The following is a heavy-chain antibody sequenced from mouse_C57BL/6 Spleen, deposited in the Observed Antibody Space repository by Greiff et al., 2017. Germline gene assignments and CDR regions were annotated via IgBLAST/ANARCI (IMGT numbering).Heavy chain of an antibody. CDR1: GYSFTGYY. V-gene: IGHV1-31*01. CDR3: ASGGDYDGFAY. D-gene: IGHD2-4*01. Sequence: EVKVEESGPELVKPGASVKISCKASGYSFTGYYMHWVKQSHGNILDWIGYIYPYNGVSSYNQKFKGKATLTVDKSSSTAYMELRSLTSEDSAVYYCASGGDYDGFAYWGQGTLVTVSA. CDR2: IYPYNGVS. J-gene: IGHJ3*01.